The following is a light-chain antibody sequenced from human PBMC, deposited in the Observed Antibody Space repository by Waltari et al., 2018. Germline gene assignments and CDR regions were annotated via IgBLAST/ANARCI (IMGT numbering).Light chain of an antibody. CDR2: AAS. Sequence: DIQMTQSPSSLSASVGDRVPITCQASQSISSYLNWYQQKPGKAPKLLIYAASSLQSGVPSRFSGSGSGTDFTLTISSLQPEDFATYYCQQSYSTPFTFGPGTKVDIK. V-gene: IGKV1-39*01. J-gene: IGKJ3*01. CDR3: QQSYSTPFT. CDR1: QSISSY.